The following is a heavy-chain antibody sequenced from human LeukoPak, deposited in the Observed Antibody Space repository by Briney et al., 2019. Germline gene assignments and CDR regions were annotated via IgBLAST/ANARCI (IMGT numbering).Heavy chain of an antibody. J-gene: IGHJ1*01. CDR3: AKFILTGYYPLGYFQH. CDR1: GSTFSNYA. D-gene: IGHD3-9*01. V-gene: IGHV3-23*01. CDR2: IIGSATNT. Sequence: GGSLRLSCAASGSTFSNYAMSWVRQAPGKGLEWVSAIIGSATNTYYADSVKGRFTISRDNSKNTLYLQMNSLRAEDTVVYYCAKFILTGYYPLGYFQHWGQGTLVTVSS.